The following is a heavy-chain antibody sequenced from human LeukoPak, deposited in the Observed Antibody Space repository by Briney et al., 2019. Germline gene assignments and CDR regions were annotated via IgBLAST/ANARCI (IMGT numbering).Heavy chain of an antibody. J-gene: IGHJ4*02. CDR3: ARDLRVGAINFDY. V-gene: IGHV3-53*01. D-gene: IGHD1-26*01. CDR1: GFTVSSNY. Sequence: GGSLRLSCVASGFTVSSNYMSWVRQAPGKGLEWVAVIYSGGQTYYADSAKGRFTISRDNSKNTLYLQMNSLRAEDTAVYSCARDLRVGAINFDYWGQGTLVTVSS. CDR2: IYSGGQT.